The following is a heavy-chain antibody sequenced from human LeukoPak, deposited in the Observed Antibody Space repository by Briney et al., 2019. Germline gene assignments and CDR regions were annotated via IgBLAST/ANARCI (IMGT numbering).Heavy chain of an antibody. Sequence: GGSLRLSCAASGFTFSSYWMSWVRQAPGKGLEWVASIKQDGSEKYYGDSVKGRFTISRDNARTSLYLQLNSLRAEDTAVYFCARGESWAFDYWGQGTLVTVSS. D-gene: IGHD3-10*01. J-gene: IGHJ4*02. CDR3: ARGESWAFDY. CDR2: IKQDGSEK. CDR1: GFTFSSYW. V-gene: IGHV3-7*05.